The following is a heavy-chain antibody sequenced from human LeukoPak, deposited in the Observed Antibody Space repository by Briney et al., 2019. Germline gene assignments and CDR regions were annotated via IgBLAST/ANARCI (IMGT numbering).Heavy chain of an antibody. V-gene: IGHV3-23*01. CDR2: ISGSGGST. CDR1: GFTFSSYA. CDR3: ARDLSSSYYFDY. D-gene: IGHD6-13*01. Sequence: GGSLRLSCAAPGFTFSSYAMSWVRQAPGKGLEWVSAISGSGGSTYYADSVKGRFTISRDNSKNTLYLQMNSLRAEDTAVYYCARDLSSSYYFDYWGQGTLVTVSS. J-gene: IGHJ4*02.